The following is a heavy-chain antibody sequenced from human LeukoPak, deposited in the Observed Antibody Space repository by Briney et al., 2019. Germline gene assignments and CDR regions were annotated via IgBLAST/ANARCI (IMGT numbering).Heavy chain of an antibody. CDR1: GFTFSSYA. D-gene: IGHD6-19*01. J-gene: IGHJ4*02. CDR3: ARGHSGWYDY. Sequence: GGSLRLSCAASGFTFSSYAMNWVRQAPGKGLEWVSAISGSGGSTYYADSVKGRFTISRDNSKNTLYPQMNSLRAKDTAVYYCARGHSGWYDYWGQGTLVTVSS. V-gene: IGHV3-23*01. CDR2: ISGSGGST.